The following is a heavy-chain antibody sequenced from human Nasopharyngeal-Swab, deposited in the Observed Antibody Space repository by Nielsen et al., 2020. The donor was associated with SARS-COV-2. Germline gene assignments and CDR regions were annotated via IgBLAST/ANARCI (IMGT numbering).Heavy chain of an antibody. D-gene: IGHD4-17*01. CDR1: GFTFSSYA. J-gene: IGHJ6*02. CDR3: TTELYGDYFMV. V-gene: IGHV3-23*01. CDR2: ISGSGGST. Sequence: GESLKISCAASGFTFSSYAMSWVRQAPGKGLEWVSAISGSGGSTHYADSVKGRFTISRDNSKNTLYLQMNSLKTEDTAVYYCTTELYGDYFMVWGQGTTVTVSS.